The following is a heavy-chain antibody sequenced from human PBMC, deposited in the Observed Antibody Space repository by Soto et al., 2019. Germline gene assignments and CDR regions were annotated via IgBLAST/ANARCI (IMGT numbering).Heavy chain of an antibody. Sequence: EVQLLESGGGLVQPGGSLRRSCTASGFTFSSYAISWVRKAPGKGLEWVSAISGSGGNTYYADSVKGRFTISRDNSKNTLYLQMNSLRAEDTAVYYCAKSITARPFDYWGQGALVTVSS. CDR2: ISGSGGNT. CDR1: GFTFSSYA. V-gene: IGHV3-23*01. D-gene: IGHD6-6*01. J-gene: IGHJ4*02. CDR3: AKSITARPFDY.